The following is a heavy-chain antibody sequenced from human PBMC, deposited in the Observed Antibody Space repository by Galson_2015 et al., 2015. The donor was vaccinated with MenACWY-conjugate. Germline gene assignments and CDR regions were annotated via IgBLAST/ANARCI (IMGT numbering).Heavy chain of an antibody. J-gene: IGHJ4*02. V-gene: IGHV3-23*01. CDR2: ISGSGGST. CDR1: GFTFSSYA. D-gene: IGHD6-13*01. CDR3: AKGYSSSWSTLYYFDY. Sequence: SLRLSCAASGFTFSSYAMSWVRQAPGKGLEWVSAISGSGGSTYYADSVKGRFTISRDNSKNTLYLQMNSLRAEDTAVYYCAKGYSSSWSTLYYFDYWGQGTLVTVPS.